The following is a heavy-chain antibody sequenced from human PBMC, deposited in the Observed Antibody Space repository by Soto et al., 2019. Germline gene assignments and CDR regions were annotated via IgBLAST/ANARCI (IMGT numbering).Heavy chain of an antibody. CDR1: GFTFSSYA. D-gene: IGHD3-10*01. Sequence: GGSLRLSCAASGFTFSSYAMHWVRQAPGKGLEWVAVISYDGSNKYYADSVKGRFTISRDNSKNTLYLQMNSLRAEDTAVYYCARDSAPWGQRTLVTVSS. CDR3: ARDSAP. CDR2: ISYDGSNK. J-gene: IGHJ5*02. V-gene: IGHV3-30-3*01.